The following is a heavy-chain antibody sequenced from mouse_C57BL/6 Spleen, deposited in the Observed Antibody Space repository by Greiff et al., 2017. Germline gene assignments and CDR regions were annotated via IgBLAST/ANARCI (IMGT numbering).Heavy chain of an antibody. D-gene: IGHD1-1*01. CDR1: GFTFSDYY. V-gene: IGHV5-12*01. Sequence: EVKLVESGGGLVQPGGSLKLSCAASGFTFSDYYMYWVRQTPEKRLEWVAYISNGGGSTYYPDTVKGRFTISRDNAKNTLYLQMSRLKSEDTAMYYCARQGYYGSRGNYFDYWGQGTTLTVSS. CDR3: ARQGYYGSRGNYFDY. CDR2: ISNGGGST. J-gene: IGHJ2*01.